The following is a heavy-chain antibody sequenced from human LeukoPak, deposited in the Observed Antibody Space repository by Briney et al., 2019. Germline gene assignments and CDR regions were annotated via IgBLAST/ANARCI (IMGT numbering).Heavy chain of an antibody. V-gene: IGHV1-8*01. CDR1: GYTFTSYD. CDR3: ATTRYVSSGIDY. Sequence: ASVKVSCKASGYTFTSYDINWVRQAPGQGLEWMGWMNRNSGNTDYAQKVQGRVTMTRDTSMSTVYMELSSLRSEDTAVYYCATTRYVSSGIDYWGQGTLVTVSS. CDR2: MNRNSGNT. D-gene: IGHD3-22*01. J-gene: IGHJ4*02.